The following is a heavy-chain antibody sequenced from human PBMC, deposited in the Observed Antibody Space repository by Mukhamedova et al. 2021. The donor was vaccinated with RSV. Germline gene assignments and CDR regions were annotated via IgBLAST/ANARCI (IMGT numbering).Heavy chain of an antibody. CDR3: AKDPEGYSSGLHDY. J-gene: IGHJ4*02. V-gene: IGHV3-23*01. Sequence: VSAISGSGGSTYYADSVKGRFTISRDNSKNTLYLQMNSLRAEDTAVYYCAKDPEGYSSGLHDYWGQGTLVTVSS. D-gene: IGHD6-19*01. CDR2: ISGSGGST.